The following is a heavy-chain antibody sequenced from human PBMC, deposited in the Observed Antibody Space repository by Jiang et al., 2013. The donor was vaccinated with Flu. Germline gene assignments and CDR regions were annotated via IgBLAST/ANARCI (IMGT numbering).Heavy chain of an antibody. CDR3: ARHQGATIYEFGPEVGFDY. V-gene: IGHV5-51*01. J-gene: IGHJ4*02. Sequence: EWMGIIYPGDSDTRYSPSFQGQVTISADKSISTAYLQWSSLKASDTAMYYCARHQGATIYEFGPEVGFDYWGQGTLVTVSS. CDR2: IYPGDSDT. D-gene: IGHD5-24*01.